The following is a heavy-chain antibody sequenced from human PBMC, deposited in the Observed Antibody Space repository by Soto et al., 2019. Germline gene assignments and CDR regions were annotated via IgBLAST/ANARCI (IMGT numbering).Heavy chain of an antibody. CDR1: GFSLSTGGVG. V-gene: IGHV2-5*02. J-gene: IGHJ4*02. D-gene: IGHD6-13*01. CDR2: IYWDDDK. Sequence: QITLKESGPTLVKPTQTLTLTCTFSGFSLSTGGVGVGWIRQPPGKALEWLALIYWDDDKRYSPFLKSRLTITKDTAKNQVVLTMTNMDPVDAGTYYYAHTGGWQPIDYWGQGTLVTVSS. CDR3: AHTGGWQPIDY.